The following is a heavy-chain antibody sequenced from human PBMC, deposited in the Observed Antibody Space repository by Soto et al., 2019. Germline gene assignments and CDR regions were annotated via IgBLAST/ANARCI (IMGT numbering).Heavy chain of an antibody. CDR2: IDNAGSSA. Sequence: EVQLVESGGGLVQPGGSLRLSCAASGFTFSIYWMHWVRQAPGKGPVWVSRIDNAGSSARYADSVKGRFTISRDNAKNTVYLQMNRLSAEDTGVYYCTRVGGSVSGMDVWGQGTTVTVSS. V-gene: IGHV3-74*01. CDR3: TRVGGSVSGMDV. CDR1: GFTFSIYW. J-gene: IGHJ6*02. D-gene: IGHD1-26*01.